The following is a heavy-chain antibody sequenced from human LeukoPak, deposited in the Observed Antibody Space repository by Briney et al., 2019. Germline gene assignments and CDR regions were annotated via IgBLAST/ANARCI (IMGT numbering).Heavy chain of an antibody. V-gene: IGHV3-23*01. J-gene: IGHJ6*03. CDR1: GFTFSSYG. CDR3: AKRPVAGIYYYYMDV. Sequence: GGTLRLSCAASGFTFSSYGMSWVRQAPGKGLEWVSAISGSGGSTYYADSVKGRFTISRDNSKNTLYLQMNSLRAEDTAVYYCAKRPVAGIYYYYMDVWGKGTTVTISS. D-gene: IGHD6-19*01. CDR2: ISGSGGST.